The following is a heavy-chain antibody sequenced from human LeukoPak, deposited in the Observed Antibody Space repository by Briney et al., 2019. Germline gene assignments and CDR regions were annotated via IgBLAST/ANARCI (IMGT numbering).Heavy chain of an antibody. CDR3: ARGPTVTSFDY. Sequence: ETLSLTCTVSGGSISSYYWSWIRQPPGKGLEWIGYIYYSGTTNYNPSLKSRVTISIDTSKNQFSLKLSSVTAADTAVYNCARGPTVTSFDYWGQGTLVTVSS. D-gene: IGHD4-17*01. V-gene: IGHV4-59*01. CDR1: GGSISSYY. CDR2: IYYSGTT. J-gene: IGHJ4*02.